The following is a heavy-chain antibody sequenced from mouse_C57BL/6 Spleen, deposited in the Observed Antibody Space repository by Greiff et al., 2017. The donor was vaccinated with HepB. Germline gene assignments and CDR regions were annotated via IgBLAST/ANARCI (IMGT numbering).Heavy chain of an antibody. V-gene: IGHV1-82*01. CDR2: IYPGDGDT. D-gene: IGHD3-2*02. J-gene: IGHJ3*01. Sequence: QVQLQQSGPELVKPGASVKISCKASGYAFSSSWMNWVKQRPGKGLEWIGRIYPGDGDTNYNGKFKGKATLTADKSSSTAYMQLSSLTSEDSAVYFCARGGTAQAFAWFAYWGQGTLVTVSA. CDR3: ARGGTAQAFAWFAY. CDR1: GYAFSSSW.